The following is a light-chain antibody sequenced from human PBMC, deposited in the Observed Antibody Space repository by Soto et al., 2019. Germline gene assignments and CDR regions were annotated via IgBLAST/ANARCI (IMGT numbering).Light chain of an antibody. CDR3: QQYGSSPWT. CDR2: DAS. Sequence: EMLLTQSPATLSLSPGERATLSCRASQSVSSYLAWYQQKPGQAPRLLIYDASSRATGIPARFSGSGSGTDFTLTISSLEPEDFAVYYCQQYGSSPWTFGQGTKVDIK. CDR1: QSVSSY. V-gene: IGKV3-11*01. J-gene: IGKJ1*01.